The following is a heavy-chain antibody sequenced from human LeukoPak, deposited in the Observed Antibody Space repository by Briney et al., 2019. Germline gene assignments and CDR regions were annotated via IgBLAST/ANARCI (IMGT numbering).Heavy chain of an antibody. V-gene: IGHV4-61*02. Sequence: SETLSLTCIVSGGSISRGSYYWNWIRQPAGKGLEWLGRIYNSGSTNYNPSLKSRVTISTDMSKNQVSLKLSSVTAADTAVYYCARRKIAVAVQPLRVQSSTSFDPWGQGTLVTVSS. D-gene: IGHD6-19*01. CDR2: IYNSGST. J-gene: IGHJ5*02. CDR3: ARRKIAVAVQPLRVQSSTSFDP. CDR1: GGSISRGSYY.